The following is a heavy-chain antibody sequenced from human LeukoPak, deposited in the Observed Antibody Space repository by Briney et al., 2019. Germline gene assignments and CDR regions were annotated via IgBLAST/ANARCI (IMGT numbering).Heavy chain of an antibody. D-gene: IGHD6-13*01. CDR3: AKDRSSSWYFDY. V-gene: IGHV3-23*01. CDR1: GLTFSSYA. J-gene: IGHJ4*02. CDR2: ISGSGDNT. Sequence: GGSLRLSCAASGLTFSSYAMSWVRQAPGKGLEWVAAISGSGDNTYYADSVKGRFTISRDNSRNTLYLQMNSLRGEDTAAYYCAKDRSSSWYFDYWGQGTLVTVSS.